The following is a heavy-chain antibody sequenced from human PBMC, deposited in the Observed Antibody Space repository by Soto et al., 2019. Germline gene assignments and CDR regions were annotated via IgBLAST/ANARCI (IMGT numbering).Heavy chain of an antibody. CDR2: IYYSGST. CDR3: ARAVSGSYPFGF. V-gene: IGHV4-31*03. J-gene: IGHJ4*02. D-gene: IGHD1-26*01. Sequence: SEILSLTCTVSGCSISSGGYYWSWIRQHPGMGLEWIGYIYYSGSTYYNPSLKSRVTISVDTSKNQFSLKLSSVTAADTAVYYCARAVSGSYPFGFWGQGTLVTVSS. CDR1: GCSISSGGYY.